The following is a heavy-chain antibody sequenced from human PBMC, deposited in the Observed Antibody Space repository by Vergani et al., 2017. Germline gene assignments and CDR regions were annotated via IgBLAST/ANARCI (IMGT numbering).Heavy chain of an antibody. J-gene: IGHJ4*02. CDR1: GFTFSSYS. CDR3: AKDPLGSGSYYRFDY. V-gene: IGHV3-21*01. CDR2: ISSSSSYI. D-gene: IGHD3-10*01. Sequence: EVQLVESGGGLVKPGGSLRLSCAASGFTFSSYSMNWVRQAPGKGLEWVSSISSSSSYIYYADSVKGRFTISRDNSKNTLYLQMNSLRAEDTAVYYCAKDPLGSGSYYRFDYWGQGTLVTVSS.